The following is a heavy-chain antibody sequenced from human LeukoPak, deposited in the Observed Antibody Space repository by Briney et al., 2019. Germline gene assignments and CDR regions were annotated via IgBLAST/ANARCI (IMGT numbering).Heavy chain of an antibody. CDR1: GYSINNYW. J-gene: IGHJ5*02. CDR3: ARQEYCSGGSCYTWFDP. V-gene: IGHV5-51*01. D-gene: IGHD2-15*01. CDR2: IYPADSAI. Sequence: GESLKISCKGSGYSINNYWIGWVRQMPGKGLEWMGIIYPADSAIRYSPSFQGKVTISADKSISTAYLQWSSLKASDTAMYYCARQEYCSGGSCYTWFDPWGQGTLVTVSS.